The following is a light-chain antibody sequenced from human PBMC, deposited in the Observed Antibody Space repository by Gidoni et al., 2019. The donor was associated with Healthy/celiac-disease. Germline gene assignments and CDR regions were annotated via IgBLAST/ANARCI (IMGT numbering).Light chain of an antibody. V-gene: IGKV3-20*01. CDR1: QSVSSSY. Sequence: ILTPSPGNLSVSPAERATLSCRASQSVSSSYLAWYQQKPGQAPRLPIYCASSRGTGIPDRVRGRGSWTDFTLTISRLEAEDFAVYYWQQYGSLPGKFGQGDQGGNQT. CDR3: QQYGSLPGK. J-gene: IGKJ1*01. CDR2: CAS.